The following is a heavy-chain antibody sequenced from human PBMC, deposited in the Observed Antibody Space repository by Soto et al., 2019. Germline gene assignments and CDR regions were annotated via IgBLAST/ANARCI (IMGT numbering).Heavy chain of an antibody. CDR2: ISGSGGST. CDR1: GFTFSSYA. D-gene: IGHD2-2*01. Sequence: GESLKISCAASGFTFSSYAMSWVRQAPGKGLEWVSAISGSGGSTYYADSVKGRFTISRDNSKNTLYLQMNSLRAEDTAVYYCAKPYCSSTSCYYYYYGMDVWGQGTTVTVSS. CDR3: AKPYCSSTSCYYYYYGMDV. J-gene: IGHJ6*02. V-gene: IGHV3-23*01.